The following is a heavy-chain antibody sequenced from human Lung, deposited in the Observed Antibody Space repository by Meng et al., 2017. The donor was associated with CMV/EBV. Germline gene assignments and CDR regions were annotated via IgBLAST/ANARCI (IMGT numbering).Heavy chain of an antibody. D-gene: IGHD6-13*01. J-gene: IGHJ4*02. Sequence: ASXXVSXKASGYTFTGYYMNWVRQAPGQGREWMGWINPNSGSTNYAQKFQSRVTMTRDTSISTAYMELRRLRSDDTAVYYCARGLRYSSSCYVGSDFDYWGQGXLVTVSS. CDR2: INPNSGST. V-gene: IGHV1-2*02. CDR1: GYTFTGYY. CDR3: ARGLRYSSSCYVGSDFDY.